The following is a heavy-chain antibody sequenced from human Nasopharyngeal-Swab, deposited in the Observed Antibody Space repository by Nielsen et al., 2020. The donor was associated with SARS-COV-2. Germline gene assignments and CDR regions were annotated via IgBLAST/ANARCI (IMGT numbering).Heavy chain of an antibody. J-gene: IGHJ4*02. V-gene: IGHV3-7*01. CDR1: GFTFSNYW. D-gene: IGHD6-13*01. CDR3: ARGGSSFPFDY. CDR2: IKEDGSAK. Sequence: GGSLRLSCADSGFTFSNYWMSWVRQAPGKGLEWVANIKEDGSAKYYVDSVKGRFTISRDNAENSLYLQMNSLRAGDTGVYYCARGGSSFPFDYWGPGTLVTVSS.